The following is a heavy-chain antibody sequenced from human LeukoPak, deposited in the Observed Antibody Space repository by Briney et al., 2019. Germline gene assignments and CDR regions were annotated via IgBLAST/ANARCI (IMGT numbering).Heavy chain of an antibody. Sequence: HGESLKISCKGSGYSFTSYWSCWVRQMPGKGLERMGIIYPGDSDTRYSPSLPGQVPISADKSISTAYLQWSSLTASATAMNYCARSGYGSGTHNWFDPWGQGTLVTVSS. CDR1: GYSFTSYW. D-gene: IGHD3-10*01. J-gene: IGHJ5*02. V-gene: IGHV5-51*01. CDR3: ARSGYGSGTHNWFDP. CDR2: IYPGDSDT.